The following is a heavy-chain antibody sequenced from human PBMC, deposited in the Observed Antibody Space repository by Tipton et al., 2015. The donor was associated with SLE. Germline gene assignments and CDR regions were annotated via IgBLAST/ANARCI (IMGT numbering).Heavy chain of an antibody. CDR1: GGSISSSSYY. V-gene: IGHV4-39*06. CDR2: THFSGST. J-gene: IGHJ5*02. D-gene: IGHD6-13*01. CDR3: ARESAAAGTRWFDP. Sequence: LRLSCTVSGGSISSSSYYWGWIRQPLGKGLEWIGTTHFSGSTFYNPSLRSRVTISLDRPKNQFTLKVGPVTAADTAVYYCARESAAAGTRWFDPWGQGTLVTVSS.